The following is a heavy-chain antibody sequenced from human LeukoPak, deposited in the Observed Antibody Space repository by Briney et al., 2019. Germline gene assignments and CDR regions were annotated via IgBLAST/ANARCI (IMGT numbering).Heavy chain of an antibody. Sequence: GRSLRLSCAVSGFTFDDYAMHWVRQAPGKGLEWVSGISWNSGSIGYVDSVKGRFTISRDNSKDMLYLQMNSLRAEDTAVYYCAKSATGTPSKYYFDYWGQGTLVTVSS. J-gene: IGHJ4*02. CDR1: GFTFDDYA. D-gene: IGHD1-1*01. CDR3: AKSATGTPSKYYFDY. CDR2: ISWNSGSI. V-gene: IGHV3-9*01.